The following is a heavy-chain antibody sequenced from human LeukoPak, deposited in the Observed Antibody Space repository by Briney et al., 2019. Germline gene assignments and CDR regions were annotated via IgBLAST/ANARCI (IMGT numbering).Heavy chain of an antibody. CDR3: ARDRGGPFDP. D-gene: IGHD3-16*01. Sequence: KPGGSLRLSCAASGFSFSTYTMNWVRQAPGKGLEWVSSISSSSTYIYYADSVKGRFTISRDNAYNSLYLQMNSLRVEDMAVYYCARDRGGPFDPWGQGSLVTVSS. V-gene: IGHV3-21*01. CDR1: GFSFSTYT. J-gene: IGHJ5*02. CDR2: ISSSSTYI.